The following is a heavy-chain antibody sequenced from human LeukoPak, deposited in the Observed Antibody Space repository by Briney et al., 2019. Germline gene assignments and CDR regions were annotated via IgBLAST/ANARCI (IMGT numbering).Heavy chain of an antibody. D-gene: IGHD1-26*01. CDR1: GFTFSTYA. CDR2: IKGGGGDP. J-gene: IGHJ4*02. Sequence: PGGSLRLSCAASGFTFSTYAMGWVRQAPGEGLEWVSSIKGGGGDPFYADSVRGRFTISRDKSKNTLYLQVNSLRAEDTAVYYCARESLYGKGVYFDYWGQGTLVTVSS. V-gene: IGHV3-23*01. CDR3: ARESLYGKGVYFDY.